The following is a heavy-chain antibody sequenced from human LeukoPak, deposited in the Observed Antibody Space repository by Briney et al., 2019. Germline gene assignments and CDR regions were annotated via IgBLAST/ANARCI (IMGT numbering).Heavy chain of an antibody. V-gene: IGHV3-23*01. D-gene: IGHD6-19*01. CDR2: ISGRGDST. CDR1: GFTFSSYA. J-gene: IGHJ4*02. CDR3: AKELYGWYYDY. Sequence: PGGSLRLSCAASGFTFSSYAMSWVRQAPGKGLEWVSGISGRGDSTYYADSVKGRFSISRDNSKNTLYLHMKSLTAEDTAVYYCAKELYGWYYDYWGQGTLVTVSS.